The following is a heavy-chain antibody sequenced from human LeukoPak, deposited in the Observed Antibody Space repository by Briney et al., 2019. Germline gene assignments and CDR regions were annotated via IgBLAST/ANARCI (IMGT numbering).Heavy chain of an antibody. CDR2: ISGSGGNR. V-gene: IGHV3-23*01. J-gene: IGHJ4*02. D-gene: IGHD3-22*01. CDR3: ARDEEGYYYDSSGYYLDY. Sequence: GGSLRLSCAVSGFTFTNYGVSWVRQAPGKGLEWVSVISGSGGNRNYGDAVKGRFTISRDNSNNTLYLQMNSLRAEDTAVYYCARDEEGYYYDSSGYYLDYWGQGTLVTVSS. CDR1: GFTFTNYG.